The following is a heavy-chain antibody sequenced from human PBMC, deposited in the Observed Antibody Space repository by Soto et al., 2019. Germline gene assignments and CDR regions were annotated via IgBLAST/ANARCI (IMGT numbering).Heavy chain of an antibody. CDR2: INQDGSER. V-gene: IGHV3-7*05. J-gene: IGHJ4*02. Sequence: GGSLRLSCAVSGLTFSTNWMSWARQAPGKGLEWVAKINQDGSERDYVDSVKGRFTISRDNAKNSLYLQMNNLRVEDTAVYYCNTQFDYWGQGALVTVSS. CDR1: GLTFSTNW. CDR3: NTQFDY.